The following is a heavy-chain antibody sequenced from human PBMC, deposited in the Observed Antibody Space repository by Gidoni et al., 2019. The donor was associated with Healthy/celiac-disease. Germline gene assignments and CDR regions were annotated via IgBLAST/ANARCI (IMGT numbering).Heavy chain of an antibody. CDR1: GFTFSSYG. CDR3: AREGGVKSSGIY. V-gene: IGHV3-33*01. D-gene: IGHD3-10*01. J-gene: IGHJ4*02. Sequence: QVQLVESGGGVVQPGRSLRLSCAASGFTFSSYGMHWVRQAPGKGLEWVAVIWYDGSNKYYADSVKGRFTISRDNSKNTLYLQMNSLRAEDTAVYYCAREGGVKSSGIYWGQGTLVTVSS. CDR2: IWYDGSNK.